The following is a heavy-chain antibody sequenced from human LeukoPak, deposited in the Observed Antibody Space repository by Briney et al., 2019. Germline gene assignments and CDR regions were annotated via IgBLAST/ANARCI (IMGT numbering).Heavy chain of an antibody. CDR2: IHNSGST. CDR1: GGSISTYY. V-gene: IGHV4-59*01. Sequence: PSETLSLTCTVSGGSISTYYWSWIRQPPGKGLEWIGYIHNSGSTNSNPSLKSRVSISVDTSKNQFSLRLSSVTAADTAVYYCAKTLGRCSSTSCYTDAFDIWGQGTMVTVSS. D-gene: IGHD2-2*02. J-gene: IGHJ3*02. CDR3: AKTLGRCSSTSCYTDAFDI.